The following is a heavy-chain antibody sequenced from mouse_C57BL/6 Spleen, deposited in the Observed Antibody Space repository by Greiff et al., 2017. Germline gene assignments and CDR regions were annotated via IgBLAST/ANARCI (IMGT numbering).Heavy chain of an antibody. CDR2: SRNKANDYTT. J-gene: IGHJ1*03. D-gene: IGHD1-1*01. CDR1: GFTFSDFY. Sequence: EVMLVESGGGLVQSGRSLRLSCATSGFTFSDFYMEWVRQAPGKGLEWIAASRNKANDYTTEYSASVKGRFIVSRDTSQSILYLQMNALRAEDTASYYCARDARYYGSSYGWYFDVWGTGTTVTVSS. V-gene: IGHV7-1*01. CDR3: ARDARYYGSSYGWYFDV.